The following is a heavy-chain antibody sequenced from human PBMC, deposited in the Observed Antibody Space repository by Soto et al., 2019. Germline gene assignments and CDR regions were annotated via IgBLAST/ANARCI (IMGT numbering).Heavy chain of an antibody. CDR1: GGPMISYY. J-gene: IGHJ4*02. V-gene: IGHV4-59*08. D-gene: IGHD5-12*01. CDR3: ARRIVATETSDY. CDR2: IYYAGST. Sequence: SETLSLTCTVSGGPMISYYWSWIRQPPGRGLEWIGFIYYAGSTKYNPSLNSRVTISVDTSKNQFSLTVTSVTAADTAVYYCARRIVATETSDYWGQGTLVTVSS.